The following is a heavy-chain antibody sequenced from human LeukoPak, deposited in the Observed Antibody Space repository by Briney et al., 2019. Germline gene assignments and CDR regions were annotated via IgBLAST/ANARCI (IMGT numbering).Heavy chain of an antibody. D-gene: IGHD6-19*01. CDR1: GYTFTGYY. J-gene: IGHJ4*02. CDR3: ARGGTWLSHHYTSEKDY. V-gene: IGHV1-46*01. CDR2: INPSGGST. Sequence: EASVKVSCKASGYTFTGYYMHWVRQAPGQGREWMGWINPSGGSTSYAQKFQGRVTMTRDTSTSTVYMELSRLRSDDTAVDYCARGGTWLSHHYTSEKDYWGQGTLVTVSS.